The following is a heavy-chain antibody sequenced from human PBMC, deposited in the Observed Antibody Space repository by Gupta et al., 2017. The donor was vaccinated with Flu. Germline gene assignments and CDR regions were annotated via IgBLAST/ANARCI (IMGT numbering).Heavy chain of an antibody. Sequence: WVRQAPGKGLEWVAVIWYDGSNKYYADSVKGRFTISRDNFKNTLYLQMNSLRAEDTAVYYCARDRPLYCTNGVCYGNGVDYWGQGTLVTVSS. D-gene: IGHD2-8*01. V-gene: IGHV3-33*01. J-gene: IGHJ4*02. CDR2: IWYDGSNK. CDR3: ARDRPLYCTNGVCYGNGVDY.